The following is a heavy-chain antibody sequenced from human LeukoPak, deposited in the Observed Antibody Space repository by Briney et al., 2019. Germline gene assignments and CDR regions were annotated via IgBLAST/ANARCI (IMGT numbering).Heavy chain of an antibody. CDR1: GFTFSIYS. D-gene: IGHD1-26*01. CDR2: ISSSSNYI. V-gene: IGHV3-21*01. CDR3: VRQDSGSYLGGY. J-gene: IGHJ4*02. Sequence: PGGSLRLSCAASGFTFSIYSMNWVRQAPGKGLEWVSSISSSSNYIYYADSVKGRFTIFRDNAKKTLYLQMNSLRAEDTAVYYCVRQDSGSYLGGYWGQGTLVTVSS.